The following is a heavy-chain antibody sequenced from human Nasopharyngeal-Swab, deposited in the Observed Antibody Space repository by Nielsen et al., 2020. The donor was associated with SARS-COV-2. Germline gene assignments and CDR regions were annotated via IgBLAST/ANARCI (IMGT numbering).Heavy chain of an antibody. CDR2: IKEDGSEE. J-gene: IGHJ5*02. CDR1: GFTFSKRW. CDR3: AREGRDGAVSS. D-gene: IGHD5-24*01. Sequence: GGSLRLSCAASGFTFSKRWMSWVRQAPGKGLEWVANIKEDGSEEYYVDSVRGRFTVSRDNAKNSLFLQMNSLRAEDTAVYFCAREGRDGAVSSWGQGTLVTVSS. V-gene: IGHV3-7*05.